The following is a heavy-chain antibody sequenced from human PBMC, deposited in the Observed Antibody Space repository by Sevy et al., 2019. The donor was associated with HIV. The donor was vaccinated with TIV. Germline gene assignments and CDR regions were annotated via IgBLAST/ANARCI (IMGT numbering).Heavy chain of an antibody. D-gene: IGHD3-22*01. J-gene: IGHJ4*02. Sequence: WGSLRLSCAASGFTFSNYNMNWVRQAPGKGLEWVSSITSSSDYIYDADSVKGRFTISRDNAKNSLYLQMNSLRAEDTAVYYCARDRRTLNYYASSGYNYYFDYWGQGTLVTVSS. CDR3: ARDRRTLNYYASSGYNYYFDY. CDR1: GFTFSNYN. CDR2: ITSSSDYI. V-gene: IGHV3-21*01.